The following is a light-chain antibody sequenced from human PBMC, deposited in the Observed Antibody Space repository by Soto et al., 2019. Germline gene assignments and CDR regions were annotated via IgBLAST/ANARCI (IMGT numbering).Light chain of an antibody. J-gene: IGLJ2*01. CDR3: SSSTGSITHVL. CDR2: DVN. Sequence: QSVLTQPASVSGSPGQSITISCAGTSSDVGGYNYVSWYQQYPGKAPKLMIYDVNSRPSGVSNRFSGSKAGNTASLTISGLHADDEAEYYCSSSTGSITHVLFGGWTQLTAL. CDR1: SSDVGGYNY. V-gene: IGLV2-14*01.